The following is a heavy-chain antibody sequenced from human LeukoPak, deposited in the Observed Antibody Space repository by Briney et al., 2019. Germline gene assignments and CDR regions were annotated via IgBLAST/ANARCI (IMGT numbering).Heavy chain of an antibody. J-gene: IGHJ3*02. D-gene: IGHD3-10*01. CDR2: IYYSGST. Sequence: SETLSLTCTVSGGSISSDYWSWIRQPPGKGLEWIGSIYYSGSTYYNPSLKSRVTISVDTSKNQFSLKLSSVTAADTAVYYCARGRSYYYGSGTDAFDIWGQGTMVTVSS. V-gene: IGHV4-39*07. CDR3: ARGRSYYYGSGTDAFDI. CDR1: GGSISSDY.